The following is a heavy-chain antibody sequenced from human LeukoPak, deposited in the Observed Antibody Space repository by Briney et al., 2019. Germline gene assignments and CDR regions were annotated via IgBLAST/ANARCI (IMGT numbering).Heavy chain of an antibody. J-gene: IGHJ4*02. CDR1: GGTFSSYA. Sequence: ASVKVSCKASGGTFSSYAISWVRQAPGQGLEWMGRIIPIFGTANYAQKFQGRVTITTDESTSTAYMELGSLRSEDTAVYYCARGYCSGGSCYYPFDYWGQGTLVTVSS. CDR3: ARGYCSGGSCYYPFDY. D-gene: IGHD2-15*01. V-gene: IGHV1-69*05. CDR2: IIPIFGTA.